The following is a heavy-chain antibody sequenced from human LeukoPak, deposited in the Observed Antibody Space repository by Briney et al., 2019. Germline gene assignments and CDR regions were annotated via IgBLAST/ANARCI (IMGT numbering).Heavy chain of an antibody. CDR1: GYSFTSYY. CDR2: INPSGGST. CDR3: ARNPYGAGNHWVY. Sequence: ASVKVSCKASGYSFTSYYIHWVRQAPGQGLEWMGMINPSGGSTSYAQKFQGRVTMTRDTSTSTVYMELSSLRSEDTAVYYCARNPYGAGNHWVYWDQGTLVTVSS. J-gene: IGHJ4*02. D-gene: IGHD3-10*01. V-gene: IGHV1-46*01.